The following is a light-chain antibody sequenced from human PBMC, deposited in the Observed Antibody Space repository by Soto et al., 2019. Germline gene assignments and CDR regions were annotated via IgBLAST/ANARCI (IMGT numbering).Light chain of an antibody. V-gene: IGLV1-44*01. CDR1: SSNIGSNT. Sequence: QSLLTQPPSASGTPGQRVTISCSGSSSNIGSNTVNWYQQLPGTAPKLLIYSNNQRPSGVPDRFSGSKSGTSASLAISGLQSEDEADYYCAAWDDSLNVFYVFGTGTKLHRP. J-gene: IGLJ1*01. CDR2: SNN. CDR3: AAWDDSLNVFYV.